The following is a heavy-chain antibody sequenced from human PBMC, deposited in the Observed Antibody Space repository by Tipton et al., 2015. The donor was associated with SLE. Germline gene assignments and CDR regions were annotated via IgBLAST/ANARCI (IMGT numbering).Heavy chain of an antibody. CDR3: ARGLTGARNNYFDP. J-gene: IGHJ5*02. Sequence: QLVQSGAEVKKPGSSVKVSCKTSGGTFSNYVITWVRQAPGQGLEWMGVIIPRYGTTNYAQKFQGRVTITTEESRSTSYMDLSSLRSEDTAIYYCARGLTGARNNYFDPWGQGTLVTVSS. V-gene: IGHV1-69*05. CDR2: IIPRYGTT. D-gene: IGHD7-27*01. CDR1: GGTFSNYV.